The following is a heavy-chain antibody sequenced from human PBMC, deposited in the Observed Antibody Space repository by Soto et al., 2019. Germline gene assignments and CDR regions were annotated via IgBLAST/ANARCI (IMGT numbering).Heavy chain of an antibody. V-gene: IGHV3-21*01. J-gene: IGHJ6*02. Sequence: CTVLGVKCISFCMRRVRKKTGKGLEWVSSISSSGSNKYYADSVKGRFTISRDNSKNTLYLQMNSLRAEDTAVYYCARGHYESDYYGMDVWGQGTMVTVSS. CDR3: ARGHYESDYYGMDV. CDR2: ISSSGSNK. CDR1: GVKCISFC. D-gene: IGHD3-22*01.